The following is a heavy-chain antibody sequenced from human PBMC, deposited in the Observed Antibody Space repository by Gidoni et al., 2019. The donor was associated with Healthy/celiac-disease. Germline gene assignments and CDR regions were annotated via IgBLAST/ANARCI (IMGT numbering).Heavy chain of an antibody. CDR3: ARDLGMGFFDY. Sequence: QVQLVQSGAVVKKPGASVKVSCKASGYTFTSYAMHWVRQAPGQRLEWMGWINAGNGNTKYSQKFQGRVTITRDTSAGTAYMELSSLRSEDTGVYYCARDLGMGFFDYWGQGTLVTVSS. CDR2: INAGNGNT. V-gene: IGHV1-3*01. CDR1: GYTFTSYA. J-gene: IGHJ4*02. D-gene: IGHD3-16*01.